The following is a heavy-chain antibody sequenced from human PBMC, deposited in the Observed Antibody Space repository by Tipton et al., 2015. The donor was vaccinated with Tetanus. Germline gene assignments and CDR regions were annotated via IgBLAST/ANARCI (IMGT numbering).Heavy chain of an antibody. CDR3: AREADWSGGSCFSGGFDN. Sequence: SLRLSCAASGFIFSSYGIHWVRQAPGKGLEWVADSWYDGTDKYYADSVKGRFIISRDNSKNPLYLQMNSLRAEDTAVYYCAREADWSGGSCFSGGFDNWGQGTQVTVPS. V-gene: IGHV3-33*01. J-gene: IGHJ4*02. CDR2: SWYDGTDK. D-gene: IGHD2-15*01. CDR1: GFIFSSYG.